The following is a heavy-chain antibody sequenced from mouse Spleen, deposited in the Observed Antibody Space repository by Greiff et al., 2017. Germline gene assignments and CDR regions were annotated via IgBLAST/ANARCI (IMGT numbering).Heavy chain of an antibody. V-gene: IGHV1-15*01. CDR2: IDPETGGT. CDR1: GYTFTDYE. CDR3: TRGGWGWYFDV. J-gene: IGHJ1*01. Sequence: LVESGAELVRPGASVTLSCKASGYTFTDYEMHWVKQTPVHGLEWIGAIDPETGGTAYNQKFKGKAILTADKSSSTAYMELRSLTSEDSAVYYCTRGGWGWYFDVWGAGTTVTVSS. D-gene: IGHD3-3*01.